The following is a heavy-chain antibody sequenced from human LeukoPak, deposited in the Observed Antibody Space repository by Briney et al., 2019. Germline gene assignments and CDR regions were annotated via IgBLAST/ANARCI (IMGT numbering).Heavy chain of an antibody. V-gene: IGHV3-23*01. CDR1: GFTFSSYA. D-gene: IGHD3-3*01. CDR3: ARGHSYDFWSGHPNWFDP. Sequence: PGGSLRLFCAAAGFTFSSYAMSWVRQAPGKGLEWVSAISGSGGSTYYADSVKGRFTISRDNSKNSLYLQMNSLRAEDTAVYYCARGHSYDFWSGHPNWFDPWGQGTLVTVSS. CDR2: ISGSGGST. J-gene: IGHJ5*02.